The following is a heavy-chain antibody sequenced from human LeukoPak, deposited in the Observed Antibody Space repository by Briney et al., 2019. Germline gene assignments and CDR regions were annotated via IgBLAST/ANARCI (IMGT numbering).Heavy chain of an antibody. D-gene: IGHD6-13*01. J-gene: IGHJ4*02. CDR2: INGDGSAT. CDR1: GFSFSNYW. CDR3: AKGSSRRASPFH. V-gene: IGHV3-74*01. Sequence: PAGGSLRLSCATSGFSFSNYWMHYFRQVPGKGLVWVARINGDGSATRNADSVKGRFTISRDNSKNTLYLQMNSLRAEDTAVYYCAKGSSRRASPFHWGQGTLVTVSS.